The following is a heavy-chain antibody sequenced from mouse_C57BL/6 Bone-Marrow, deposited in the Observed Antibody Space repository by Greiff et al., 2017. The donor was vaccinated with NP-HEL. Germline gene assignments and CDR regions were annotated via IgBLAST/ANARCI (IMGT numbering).Heavy chain of an antibody. D-gene: IGHD2-4*01. Sequence: EVKLQQSGPELVKPGDSVKISRKASGYSFTGYFMNWVMQSHGKSLEWIGRINPYNGDTFYNQKFKGKATLTVDKSSSTAHMELRSLTSEDSAVYYCARGDYDYERFAYWGQGTLVTVSA. CDR2: INPYNGDT. V-gene: IGHV1-20*01. J-gene: IGHJ3*01. CDR1: GYSFTGYF. CDR3: ARGDYDYERFAY.